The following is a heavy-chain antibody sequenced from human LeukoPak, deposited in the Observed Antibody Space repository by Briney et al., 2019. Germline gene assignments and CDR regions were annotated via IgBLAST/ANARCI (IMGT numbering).Heavy chain of an antibody. CDR2: VNPNSGST. V-gene: IGHV1-46*01. CDR1: GYTFTIYY. D-gene: IGHD3-10*01. Sequence: ASVKVSCTTSGYTFTIYYIHWVRQAPGQGLEWVGLVNPNSGSTSYSQKFQGRVTMTRDTSTSTVYMELSNLTSEDTAIYYCARGGTVVRGVPDYWGQGTLVPVSS. CDR3: ARGGTVVRGVPDY. J-gene: IGHJ4*02.